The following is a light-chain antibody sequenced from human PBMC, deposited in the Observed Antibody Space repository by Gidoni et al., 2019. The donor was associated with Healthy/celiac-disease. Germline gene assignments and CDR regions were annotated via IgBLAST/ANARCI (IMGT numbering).Light chain of an antibody. CDR3: QSYDSSLSGVV. V-gene: IGLV1-40*01. CDR1: SSNIGAGYD. CDR2: GHS. J-gene: IGLJ2*01. Sequence: QSVLTQPPSVSGAPGQRVTISCTGSSSNIGAGYDVHWYQQLPGTAPKFRIAGHSNRPSGVPDRFSGSKSGTSASLAITGLQAEDEADYYCQSYDSSLSGVVFGGRTKLTVL.